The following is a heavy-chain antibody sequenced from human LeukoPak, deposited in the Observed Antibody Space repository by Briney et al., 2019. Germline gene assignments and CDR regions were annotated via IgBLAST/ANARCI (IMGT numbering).Heavy chain of an antibody. Sequence: PSETLSLTCTVSGGSISSSSYYWGWIRQPPGTGLEWIGSIYYSGSTYYNPSLKSRVTISVDRSKNQFSLKLSSVTAADTAVYYCARQRVADTYYFDYWGQGTLVTVSS. CDR2: IYYSGST. CDR3: ARQRVADTYYFDY. J-gene: IGHJ4*02. D-gene: IGHD6-19*01. CDR1: GGSISSSSYY. V-gene: IGHV4-39*01.